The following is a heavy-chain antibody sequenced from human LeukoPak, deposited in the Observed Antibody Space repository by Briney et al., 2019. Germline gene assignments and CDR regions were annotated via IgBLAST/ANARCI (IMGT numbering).Heavy chain of an antibody. V-gene: IGHV3-53*01. CDR1: GGSISTSKW. D-gene: IGHD5-18*01. Sequence: PSETLSLTCAVSGGSISTSKWWSWVRQPPGKGLEWVSSIFQGGGEIHYADSVRGRFTISRDNSKSTLFLQMNSLRAEDTAIYYCATYRQVLLPFESWGQGTLVTVSS. CDR2: IFQGGGEI. CDR3: ATYRQVLLPFES. J-gene: IGHJ4*02.